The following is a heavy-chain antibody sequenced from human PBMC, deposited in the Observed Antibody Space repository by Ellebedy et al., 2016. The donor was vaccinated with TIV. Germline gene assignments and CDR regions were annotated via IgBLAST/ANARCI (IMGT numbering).Heavy chain of an antibody. CDR3: ARDRGDYSISGP. V-gene: IGHV3-74*01. D-gene: IGHD4-11*01. CDR1: GFTFGRYR. CDR2: IKSDGSST. Sequence: HTGGSLRLSXVASGFTFGRYRMYWVRQAPGNKLVWVSRIKSDGSSTTYADSVKGRFTTSRDNARNTLYLQMNSLRGEDTAVYFCARDRGDYSISGPWGQGTLVTVSS. J-gene: IGHJ5*02.